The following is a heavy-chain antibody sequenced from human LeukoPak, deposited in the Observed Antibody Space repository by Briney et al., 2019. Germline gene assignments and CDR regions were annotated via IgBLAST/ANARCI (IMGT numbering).Heavy chain of an antibody. V-gene: IGHV3-48*01. J-gene: IGHJ3*02. D-gene: IGHD6-13*01. Sequence: GGSLRLSCAASGFTFSSYSMNWVRQAPGKGLEWVSYISSSSSTIYYADSVKGRFTISRDNAKNSLYLQMNSLRSDDTAVYYCARTDSSSWPLDAFDIWGQGTMVTVSS. CDR1: GFTFSSYS. CDR2: ISSSSSTI. CDR3: ARTDSSSWPLDAFDI.